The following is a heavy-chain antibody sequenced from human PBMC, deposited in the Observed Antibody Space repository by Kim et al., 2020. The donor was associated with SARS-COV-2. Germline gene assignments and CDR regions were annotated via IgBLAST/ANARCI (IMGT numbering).Heavy chain of an antibody. J-gene: IGHJ4*02. D-gene: IGHD6-19*01. Sequence: SNPSLKRRLSRSVDTSKNQCSLKMSSVTAADTAVYYCARGGGTVAGIFDYWGQGSLVTVSS. V-gene: IGHV4-31*02. CDR3: ARGGGTVAGIFDY.